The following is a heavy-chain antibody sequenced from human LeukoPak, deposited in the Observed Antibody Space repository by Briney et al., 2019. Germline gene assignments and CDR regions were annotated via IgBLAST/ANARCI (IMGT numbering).Heavy chain of an antibody. CDR2: ITGSAATT. Sequence: GGSLRLSCAASGFTFSSSAMSWVRQAPGKGLEWVSSITGSAATTSYADSVKGRFIISRDISKNTLYLQMNALRAEDTAVYYCAKGRLGVDYWGQGTLVTVSS. J-gene: IGHJ4*02. D-gene: IGHD4-11*01. CDR1: GFTFSSSA. V-gene: IGHV3-23*01. CDR3: AKGRLGVDY.